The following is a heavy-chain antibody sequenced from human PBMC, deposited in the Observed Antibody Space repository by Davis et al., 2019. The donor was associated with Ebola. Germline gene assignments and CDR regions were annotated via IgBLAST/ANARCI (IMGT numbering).Heavy chain of an antibody. V-gene: IGHV1-18*01. CDR3: ARGCRKAGSSWCYFDY. CDR2: ISAYNGNT. Sequence: ASVKVSCKASGYTFTSYGISWVRQAPGQGLEWMGWISAYNGNTNYAQKLQGRVTMTTDTSTSTAYVELRSLRSDDTAVYYCARGCRKAGSSWCYFDYWGQGTLVTVSS. J-gene: IGHJ4*02. D-gene: IGHD6-13*01. CDR1: GYTFTSYG.